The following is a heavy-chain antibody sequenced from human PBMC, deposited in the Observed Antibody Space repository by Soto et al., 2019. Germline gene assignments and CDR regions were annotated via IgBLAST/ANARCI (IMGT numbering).Heavy chain of an antibody. CDR1: GGSVSSGGYY. CDR3: ARVVAATHNDY. Sequence: QVQLQESGPGLVKPSQTLSLTCTVSGGSVSSGGYYWSWIRQHPGEGLEWIGYIYDTGNTYYNPSLKSRVTISVDTSKNQFSLKLTSVTAADTAVYYCARVVAATHNDYWGQGTLVTVSS. J-gene: IGHJ4*02. V-gene: IGHV4-31*03. CDR2: IYDTGNT. D-gene: IGHD2-15*01.